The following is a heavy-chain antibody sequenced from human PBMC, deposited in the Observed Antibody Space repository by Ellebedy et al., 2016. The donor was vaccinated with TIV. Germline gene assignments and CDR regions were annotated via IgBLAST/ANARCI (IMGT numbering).Heavy chain of an antibody. Sequence: SETLSLTXSVSGGSVIRSGYYCTWIRQPPGKGLEWIGCLYYSGSTWYNPSLKSRVTISVDTSKNQFSLRLRSVTAADTAVYYCATSAAIDAFDIWGQGTMVTDSS. CDR2: LYYSGST. V-gene: IGHV4-39*01. CDR1: GGSVIRSGYY. CDR3: ATSAAIDAFDI. J-gene: IGHJ3*02. D-gene: IGHD6-25*01.